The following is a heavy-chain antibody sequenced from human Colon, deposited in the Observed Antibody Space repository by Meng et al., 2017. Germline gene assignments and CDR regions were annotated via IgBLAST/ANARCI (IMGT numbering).Heavy chain of an antibody. CDR3: ARDGGNYDFDY. Sequence: QLKLVASGGEVKKPGASVKRSCKASGYTFIDAYVHWVRPAPGQGLEWMGRIIPKSSEANSAQKFLGRVTLTWDTSISTAYMELSSLRSDDTAIYYCARDGGNYDFDYWGQGTLVTVSS. CDR2: IIPKSSEA. CDR1: GYTFIDAY. D-gene: IGHD1-26*01. J-gene: IGHJ4*02. V-gene: IGHV1-2*06.